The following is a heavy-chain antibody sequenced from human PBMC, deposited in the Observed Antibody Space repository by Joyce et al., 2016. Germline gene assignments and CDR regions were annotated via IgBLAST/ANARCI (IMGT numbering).Heavy chain of an antibody. CDR3: AREIVGRDDDGFEI. Sequence: HVQVQESGPGLVKPSETLSLTCTVSGGSIGSYYWSWIRQTPGKGLEWIGYIYYIESTKNNPSLKSRVTISVDRSKNQFSLKLSSVTAADTAVYYCAREIVGRDDDGFEIWGQGTMVTVSS. V-gene: IGHV4-59*12. J-gene: IGHJ3*02. D-gene: IGHD2-15*01. CDR1: GGSIGSYY. CDR2: IYYIEST.